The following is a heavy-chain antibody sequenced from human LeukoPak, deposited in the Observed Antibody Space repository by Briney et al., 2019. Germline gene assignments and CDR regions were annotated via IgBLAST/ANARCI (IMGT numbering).Heavy chain of an antibody. CDR3: ARHADSGSGYYDY. CDR2: IYYSGST. V-gene: IGHV4-59*08. CDR1: GGSISSYY. D-gene: IGHD3-3*01. Sequence: TSETLSLTCTVSGGSISSYYWGWIRQPPGKGLEWIGYIYYSGSTNYNPSLKSRVTISVYTSKNHFSLRLSSVTAADTAVYYCARHADSGSGYYDYWGQGVLVTVSS. J-gene: IGHJ4*02.